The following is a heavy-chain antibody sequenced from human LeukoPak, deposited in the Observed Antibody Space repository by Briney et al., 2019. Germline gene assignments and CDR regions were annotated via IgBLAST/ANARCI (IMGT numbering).Heavy chain of an antibody. D-gene: IGHD3-10*01. Sequence: TGGSLRLSCAASGFTFSSYSMRWVRQAPGKGLEWVSSISSIISYIYYADSVKGRFTISRDNAKNSLYLQMNSLRAEDTAVYYCARSPDYGSGSRDWGQGTLVTVSS. J-gene: IGHJ4*02. CDR1: GFTFSSYS. CDR3: ARSPDYGSGSRD. CDR2: ISSIISYI. V-gene: IGHV3-21*01.